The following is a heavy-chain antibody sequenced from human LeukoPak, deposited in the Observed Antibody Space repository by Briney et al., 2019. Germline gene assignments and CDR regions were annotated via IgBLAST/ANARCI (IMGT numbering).Heavy chain of an antibody. D-gene: IGHD6-13*01. CDR1: GFTFSSYV. CDR3: ARDPSSWYYYYMDV. J-gene: IGHJ6*03. Sequence: GSLRLSCAASGFTFSSYVMHWVRQAPGKGLEWVAIISYDGSNEYYADSVKGRFTISRDNSKNTLYLQMNSLRAEDTAVYYCARDPSSWYYYYMDVWGKGTTVTVSS. V-gene: IGHV3-30*04. CDR2: ISYDGSNE.